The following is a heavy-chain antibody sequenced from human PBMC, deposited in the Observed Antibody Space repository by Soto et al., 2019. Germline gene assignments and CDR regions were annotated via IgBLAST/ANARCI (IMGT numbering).Heavy chain of an antibody. CDR1: GFTFSSYG. CDR3: ARDRIPFGPLRSPFDY. Sequence: PGGSLRLSCAASGFTFSSYGMHWVRQAPGKGLEWVAVIWYDGSNKYYADSVKGRFTISRDNSKNTLYLQMNSLRAEDTAVYYCARDRIPFGPLRSPFDYWGQGTLVTVSS. CDR2: IWYDGSNK. D-gene: IGHD3-16*01. V-gene: IGHV3-33*01. J-gene: IGHJ4*02.